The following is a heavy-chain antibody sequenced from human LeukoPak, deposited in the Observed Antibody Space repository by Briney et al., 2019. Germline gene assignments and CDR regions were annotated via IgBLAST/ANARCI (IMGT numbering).Heavy chain of an antibody. CDR2: ISSSSSYI. CDR3: ARDSYTYYYDSSGYSDFDY. CDR1: GFTFSSYS. D-gene: IGHD3-22*01. V-gene: IGHV3-21*01. Sequence: GGSLRLSCAASGFTFSSYSMNWVRQAPGKGLEWVSSISSSSSYIYYADSVKGRFTISRDNAKNSLYLQMNSLRAEDTAVYYCARDSYTYYYDSSGYSDFDYWGQGTLLTVSS. J-gene: IGHJ4*02.